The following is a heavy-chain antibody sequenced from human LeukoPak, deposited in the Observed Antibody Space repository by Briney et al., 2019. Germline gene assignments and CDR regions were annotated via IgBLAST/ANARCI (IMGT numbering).Heavy chain of an antibody. D-gene: IGHD5-24*01. CDR3: ARVGDGYNLDY. V-gene: IGHV1-2*06. Sequence: ASVTVSCKASGYTFTGYYMHWVRQAPGQGLEWMGRTNPNSGGTNYAQKFQGRVTMTRDTSISTAYMELSRLRSDDTAVYYCARVGDGYNLDYWGQGTLVTVSS. CDR1: GYTFTGYY. J-gene: IGHJ4*02. CDR2: TNPNSGGT.